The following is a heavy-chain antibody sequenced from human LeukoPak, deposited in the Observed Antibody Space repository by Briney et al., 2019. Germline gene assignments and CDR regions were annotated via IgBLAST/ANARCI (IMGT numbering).Heavy chain of an antibody. V-gene: IGHV3-30*03. D-gene: IGHD3-22*01. CDR2: ISYDGSNK. J-gene: IGHJ3*02. CDR3: ATLLYYDSSGYAEAFDI. Sequence: GGSLRLSCAASGFTFSSYGMHWVRQAPGKGLEWVAVISYDGSNKYYADSVKGRFTISRDNSKNTLYLQMNSLRAEDTAVYYCATLLYYDSSGYAEAFDIWGQGTMVTVSS. CDR1: GFTFSSYG.